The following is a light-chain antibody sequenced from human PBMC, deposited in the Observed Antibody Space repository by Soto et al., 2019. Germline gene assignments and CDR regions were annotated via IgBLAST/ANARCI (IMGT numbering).Light chain of an antibody. CDR1: QSVSRF. CDR3: QQRYSWPPLT. CDR2: DTS. J-gene: IGKJ4*01. V-gene: IGKV3-11*01. Sequence: EIVLTQSPATLSLSPGDRATLSCRASQSVSRFLAWYRHKPGQAPRLLIYDTSNRATGIPARFSGSGSGTDFTRTSSSLEPEDFAVYYCQQRYSWPPLTFGGGTKVEIK.